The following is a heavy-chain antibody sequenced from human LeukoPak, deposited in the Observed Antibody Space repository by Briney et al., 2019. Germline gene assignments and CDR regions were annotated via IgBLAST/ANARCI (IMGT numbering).Heavy chain of an antibody. CDR3: ASTILDYGSGSYYKGYYFDY. J-gene: IGHJ4*02. Sequence: GVSLRLSCAASGFIVSSNYMSWVRQAPGKGLEWVSLIYSGISTYYGDSVKGRFSISRDNSKNTLYLQMNSLRAEDTAVYYCASTILDYGSGSYYKGYYFDYWGQGTLVTVSS. V-gene: IGHV3-53*01. D-gene: IGHD3-10*01. CDR1: GFIVSSNY. CDR2: IYSGIST.